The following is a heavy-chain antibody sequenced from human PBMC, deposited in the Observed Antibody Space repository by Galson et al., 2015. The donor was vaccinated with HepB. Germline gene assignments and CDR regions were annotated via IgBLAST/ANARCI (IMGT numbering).Heavy chain of an antibody. Sequence: SLRLSCAASGFTFSNAWMSWVRQAPGKGLEWVGRIKSKTDGGTTDYAAPVKGRFTISRDDSKNTLYLQMNSLKTEDTAVYYCTTTATQTTVTPRDYWGQGTLVTVSS. J-gene: IGHJ4*02. CDR2: IKSKTDGGTT. D-gene: IGHD4-17*01. V-gene: IGHV3-15*01. CDR1: GFTFSNAW. CDR3: TTTATQTTVTPRDY.